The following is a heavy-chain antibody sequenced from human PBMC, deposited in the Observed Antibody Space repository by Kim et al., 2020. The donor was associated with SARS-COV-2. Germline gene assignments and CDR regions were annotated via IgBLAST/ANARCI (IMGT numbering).Heavy chain of an antibody. J-gene: IGHJ4*02. CDR2: IKRDGSEK. CDR1: GFTFSNYW. D-gene: IGHD6-13*01. CDR3: TSWGAGNY. V-gene: IGHV3-7*01. Sequence: GSLRLSCAASGFTFSNYWMSWVRQAPGKGLEWVANIKRDGSEKYYVDSVRGRFTISRDNAQNSLFLQMNSLRVEDTAVYYCTSWGAGNYWGPGTLVTVSS.